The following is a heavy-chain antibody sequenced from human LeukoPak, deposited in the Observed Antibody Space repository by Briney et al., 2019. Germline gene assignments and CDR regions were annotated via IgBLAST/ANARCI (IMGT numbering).Heavy chain of an antibody. CDR3: AKGYDMRYFDY. CDR1: GFTFSNYW. D-gene: IGHD3-22*01. Sequence: GGSLRLSCAASGFTFSNYWIHWVRQAPGKGLVWVSRIDNAGSITTYADSVKGRFTISRDNSKNTLFLQMSSLRAEDTAVYYCAKGYDMRYFDYWGQGTLVTVSS. J-gene: IGHJ4*02. CDR2: IDNAGSIT. V-gene: IGHV3-74*03.